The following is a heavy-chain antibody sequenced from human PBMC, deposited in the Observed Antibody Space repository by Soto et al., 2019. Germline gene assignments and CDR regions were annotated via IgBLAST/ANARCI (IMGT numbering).Heavy chain of an antibody. D-gene: IGHD5-12*01. V-gene: IGHV3-23*01. J-gene: IGHJ4*02. CDR1: GFTFNAHA. CDR3: GMATGGWY. CDR2: TTASGSLT. Sequence: EVPLLESGGGLAQPGGSLRLSCVASGFTFNAHAMSWIRQAPGKGLEWVSSTTASGSLTDYAGSVKGRFTISRDNSKNTVFLQMNSLRVEDAAVYYCGMATGGWYWGQGALVTVSS.